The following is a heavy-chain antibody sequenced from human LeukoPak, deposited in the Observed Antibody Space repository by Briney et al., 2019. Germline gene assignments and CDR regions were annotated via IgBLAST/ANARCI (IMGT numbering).Heavy chain of an antibody. Sequence: ASVKVSCKASGFVFTGCGFTWVRQAPGQGLEWMGWISANDGKTHYSERHQGRVTMTTDTVTSTAYMELRSLRSDDTAVYYCARELHVERDDYWGQGTLVTVSS. D-gene: IGHD1-1*01. J-gene: IGHJ4*02. CDR3: ARELHVERDDY. CDR1: GFVFTGCG. CDR2: ISANDGKT. V-gene: IGHV1-18*01.